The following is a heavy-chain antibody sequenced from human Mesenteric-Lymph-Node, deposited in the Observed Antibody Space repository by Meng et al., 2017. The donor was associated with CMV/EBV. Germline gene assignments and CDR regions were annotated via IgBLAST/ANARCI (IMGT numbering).Heavy chain of an antibody. CDR2: INPSGGST. CDR1: GYTFTSYY. Sequence: ASVKVSCKASGYTFTSYYMHWVRQAPGQGLEWMGIINPSGGSTSYAQKLQGRVTMTTDTSTSTAYMELRSLRSDDTAVYYCARDDSLGQLSPQEGFDPWGQGTLVTVSS. D-gene: IGHD3-22*01. J-gene: IGHJ5*02. V-gene: IGHV1-46*01. CDR3: ARDDSLGQLSPQEGFDP.